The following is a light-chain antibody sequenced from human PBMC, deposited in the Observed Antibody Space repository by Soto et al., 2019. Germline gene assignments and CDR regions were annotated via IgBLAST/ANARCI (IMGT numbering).Light chain of an antibody. CDR2: SAS. J-gene: IGKJ1*01. CDR3: QQYNNAKT. V-gene: IGKV3-15*01. CDR1: QSVSSN. Sequence: EIVMTQSPATLSVSPGERATLSCRASQSVSSNLAWYQQKPGQALRLLIYSASIRATGIPARFSGSGSGTEFTLTISSLLSEDFAVYYCQQYNNAKTFGQGTNVDIK.